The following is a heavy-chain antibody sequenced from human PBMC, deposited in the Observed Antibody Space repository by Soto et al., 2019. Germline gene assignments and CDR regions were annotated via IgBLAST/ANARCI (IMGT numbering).Heavy chain of an antibody. D-gene: IGHD2-15*01. Sequence: GGSLRLSCAASGFTFSSYGMHWVRQAPGKGLEWVAVIWYDGSNKYYADSVKGRFTISRDNSKNTLYLQMNSLRAEDTAVYYCAKTVVVAASFEFDPWGQGTLVTVSS. J-gene: IGHJ5*02. CDR2: IWYDGSNK. CDR3: AKTVVVAASFEFDP. V-gene: IGHV3-33*06. CDR1: GFTFSSYG.